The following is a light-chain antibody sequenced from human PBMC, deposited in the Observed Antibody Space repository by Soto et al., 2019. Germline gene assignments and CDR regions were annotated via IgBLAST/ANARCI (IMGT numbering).Light chain of an antibody. CDR2: SNN. Sequence: QSVLTQPPSASGTPGQRVTISCSGSSSNIGSNTVNWYQQLPGTAPKLLIYSNNQRPSGVPDRFSCSKSGTSASLAISGLQSEAEADSYCAAWDDSLNGLWVFGGGTKLTVL. CDR3: AAWDDSLNGLWV. J-gene: IGLJ3*02. CDR1: SSNIGSNT. V-gene: IGLV1-44*01.